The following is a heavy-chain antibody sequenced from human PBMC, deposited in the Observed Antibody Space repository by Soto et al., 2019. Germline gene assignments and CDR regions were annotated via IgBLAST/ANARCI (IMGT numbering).Heavy chain of an antibody. CDR3: VQSRCGCDCLRSYPPHYYYGADV. Sequence: QITLKESGPTLVKPTQTLTLTCTFSGFSLRTSGVGVGWIRQPPGKTLEWLALIYWDTDERYSPSLRSRLTIPMGTSENQVFLTMTTIVPVDTAKYYLVQSRCGCDCLRSYPPHYYYGADVWGQGTTVTVSS. D-gene: IGHD2-21*02. J-gene: IGHJ6*02. V-gene: IGHV2-5*02. CDR2: IYWDTDE. CDR1: GFSLRTSGVG.